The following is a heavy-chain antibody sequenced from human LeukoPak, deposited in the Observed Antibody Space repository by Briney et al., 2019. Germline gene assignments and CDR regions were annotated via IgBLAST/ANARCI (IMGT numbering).Heavy chain of an antibody. V-gene: IGHV3-20*04. Sequence: PGGSLRLSCAASGFPFSSNAMSWVRQAPGKGLEWVSGINWNGGITGYADSVKGRFTISRDNAKNSLYLQVNSLRAEDTALYYCARDFVGYCSGGSCYHLAFDIWGQGTMVTVSS. CDR2: INWNGGIT. J-gene: IGHJ3*02. CDR1: GFPFSSNA. CDR3: ARDFVGYCSGGSCYHLAFDI. D-gene: IGHD2-15*01.